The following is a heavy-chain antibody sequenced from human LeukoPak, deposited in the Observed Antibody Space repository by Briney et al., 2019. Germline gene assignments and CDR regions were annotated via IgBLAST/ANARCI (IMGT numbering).Heavy chain of an antibody. CDR3: ARDTGYCSGGSCYHNYFDY. CDR2: VYYSGDT. Sequence: SGTLSLTCTVSGGSVSSGSYYWSWIRQPPGKGLEWIGYVYYSGDTNYNPSLKSRVAISVDTSKNQFSLNLSSVTAADTAVYYCARDTGYCSGGSCYHNYFDYWGQGTLVTVSS. CDR1: GGSVSSGSYY. D-gene: IGHD2-15*01. V-gene: IGHV4-61*01. J-gene: IGHJ4*02.